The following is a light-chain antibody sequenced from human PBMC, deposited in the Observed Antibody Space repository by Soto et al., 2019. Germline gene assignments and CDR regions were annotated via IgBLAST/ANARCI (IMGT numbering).Light chain of an antibody. CDR1: QSISSW. V-gene: IGKV1-5*03. CDR2: KAS. CDR3: QQYNCYWM. J-gene: IGKJ1*01. Sequence: DIQMTQSPSTLSASVGDRVTITCRASQSISSWLAWYQQKPGKAPKLLIYKASSLESGVPSRFSGSGSGTEFTLTISSLQPDDFATYYCQQYNCYWMFGQGTKVEIK.